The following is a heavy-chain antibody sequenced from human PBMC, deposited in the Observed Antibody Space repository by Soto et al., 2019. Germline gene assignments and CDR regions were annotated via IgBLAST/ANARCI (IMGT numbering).Heavy chain of an antibody. CDR3: ASDTLKYSGSYGAFDI. Sequence: QVQLVQSGAEVKKPGSSVKVSCKASGGTFSSYAISWVRQAPGQGLEWMGGIIPIFGTANYAQKFQGRVTITADESTSTAYMELSSLRSEDTAVYYCASDTLKYSGSYGAFDIWGQGTMVTVSS. CDR2: IIPIFGTA. J-gene: IGHJ3*02. V-gene: IGHV1-69*01. D-gene: IGHD1-26*01. CDR1: GGTFSSYA.